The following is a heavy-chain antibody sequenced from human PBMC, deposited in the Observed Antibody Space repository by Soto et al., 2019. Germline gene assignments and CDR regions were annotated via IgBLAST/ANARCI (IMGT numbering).Heavy chain of an antibody. CDR2: IKQDGSEK. V-gene: IGHV3-7*03. CDR3: AKSPPVGVTTH. D-gene: IGHD4-17*01. Sequence: GGSLRLSCAASGFTFSSYWMSWVRQAPGKGLEWVANIKQDGSEKYYVDSVKGRFTISRDNSKNTLYLQMNSLRAEDTAVYYCAKSPPVGVTTHWGQGTLVTVSS. J-gene: IGHJ4*02. CDR1: GFTFSSYW.